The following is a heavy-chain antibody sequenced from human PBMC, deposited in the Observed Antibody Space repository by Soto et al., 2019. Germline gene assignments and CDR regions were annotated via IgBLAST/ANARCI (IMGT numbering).Heavy chain of an antibody. D-gene: IGHD3-22*01. CDR2: ISFDGSNK. CDR3: AKDHNYYDNPLM. CDR1: GVTFSSYG. Sequence: GGALRLSCAASGVTFSSYGTHWVRQAPGKGLEWVAVISFDGSNKYYADSVKGRFAISRDNSKNTLYLQMNSLRAEDTAVYYCAKDHNYYDNPLMGGQGTMATVSS. J-gene: IGHJ3*01. V-gene: IGHV3-30*18.